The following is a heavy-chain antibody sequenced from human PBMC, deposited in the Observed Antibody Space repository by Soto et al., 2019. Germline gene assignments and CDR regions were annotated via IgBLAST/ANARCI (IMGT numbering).Heavy chain of an antibody. Sequence: PGGSLRLSCVASGFTFRNYWMHWVRQAPGKGLVWVSRVNSDGTITNYADSVKGRFTISRDNAKNTLYLQMNSLTAADTAVYYCTSTSWLDYWGQGAPVTVSS. V-gene: IGHV3-74*01. CDR2: VNSDGTIT. CDR3: TSTSWLDY. D-gene: IGHD2-2*01. CDR1: GFTFRNYW. J-gene: IGHJ4*02.